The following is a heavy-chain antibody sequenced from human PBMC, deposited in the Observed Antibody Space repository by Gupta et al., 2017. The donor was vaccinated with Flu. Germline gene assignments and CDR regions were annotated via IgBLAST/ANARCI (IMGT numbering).Heavy chain of an antibody. CDR2: ISYDGSNK. J-gene: IGHJ3*02. CDR1: GFTFSIYG. Sequence: QVQLVESGGGVVQPGRSLILPCASFGFTFSIYGMHWVRQAPGKGLEWVAVISYDGSNKYYADSVKGRFTISRDNSKNTLYLQMNSLRAEDTAVYYSAKSRYSSGYLSAFDIWGQGTMVTVSS. CDR3: AKSRYSSGYLSAFDI. D-gene: IGHD6-19*01. V-gene: IGHV3-30*18.